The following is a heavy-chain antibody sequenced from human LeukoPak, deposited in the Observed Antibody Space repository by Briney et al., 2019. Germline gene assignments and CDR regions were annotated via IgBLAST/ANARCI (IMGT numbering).Heavy chain of an antibody. CDR2: ISSAGTII. V-gene: IGHV3-30-3*01. Sequence: PGRSLRLSYAASGFTFGTYSMHWVRQAPGKGLEWVAIISSAGTIINYADSVKGRFSISRDNSKNTLYLQMDSLRVEDTAVYYCAKDHRWLVDYWGQGSLVTVSS. D-gene: IGHD6-19*01. J-gene: IGHJ4*02. CDR1: GFTFGTYS. CDR3: AKDHRWLVDY.